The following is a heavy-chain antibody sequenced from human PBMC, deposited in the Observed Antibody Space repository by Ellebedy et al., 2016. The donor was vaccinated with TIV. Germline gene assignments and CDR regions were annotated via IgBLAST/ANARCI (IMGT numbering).Heavy chain of an antibody. CDR1: GFSFSRYS. D-gene: IGHD3-3*01. CDR2: ISSSGGTT. J-gene: IGHJ5*02. Sequence: GASLKISCAASGFSFSRYSMNWVRQAPGKGLEWVSYISSSGGTTYYADSVKGRFIISRDNGKNSLSLQMNSLRAEDTTVYYCTRDLEFGGYTSDWIGDRWGQGTLVNVSS. V-gene: IGHV3-48*01. CDR3: TRDLEFGGYTSDWIGDR.